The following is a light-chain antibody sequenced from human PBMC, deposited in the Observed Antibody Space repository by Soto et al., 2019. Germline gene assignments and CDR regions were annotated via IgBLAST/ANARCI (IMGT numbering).Light chain of an antibody. CDR2: EDN. CDR1: SGSIASNY. CDR3: QSYDISNQRVV. J-gene: IGLJ2*01. V-gene: IGLV6-57*02. Sequence: NFMLTQSHSVSESPGKTVIISCTGSSGSIASNYVQWYQQRPGSAPTTVIYEDNQRPSGVPDRFSGSIDSSSNSASLTISGLKTEDEADYDSQSYDISNQRVVFGGGTKLTVL.